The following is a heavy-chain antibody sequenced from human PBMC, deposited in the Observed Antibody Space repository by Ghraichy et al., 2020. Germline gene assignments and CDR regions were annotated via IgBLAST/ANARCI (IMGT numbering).Heavy chain of an antibody. CDR3: AIGGQWLDFDC. V-gene: IGHV1-8*03. D-gene: IGHD6-19*01. J-gene: IGHJ4*02. CDR1: GYTFSSYE. Sequence: ASVKVSCKASGYTFSSYEINWVRQATGQRLEWIGWMNPNSGNTGYAQNFQGRVTFTRNTSISTAYMELSSLRSEDTAVYHRAIGGQWLDFDCWGQGTLVTVSS. CDR2: MNPNSGNT.